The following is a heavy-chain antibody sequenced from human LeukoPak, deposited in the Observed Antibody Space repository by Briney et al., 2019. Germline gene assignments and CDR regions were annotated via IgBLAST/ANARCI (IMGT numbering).Heavy chain of an antibody. D-gene: IGHD1-14*01. CDR2: IYYSGST. V-gene: IGHV4-39*01. Sequence: NLPETLSLTCTVSGGSISSSSYYWGWIRQPPGKGLEWIGSIYYSGSTYYNPSLKSRVTISVDTSKNQFSLKLSSVTAADTAVYYCARLTVVGKKNPDYWGQGTLVTVSS. CDR1: GGSISSSSYY. CDR3: ARLTVVGKKNPDY. J-gene: IGHJ4*02.